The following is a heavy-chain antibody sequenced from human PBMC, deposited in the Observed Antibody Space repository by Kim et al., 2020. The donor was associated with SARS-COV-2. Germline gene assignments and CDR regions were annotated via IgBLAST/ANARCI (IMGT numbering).Heavy chain of an antibody. Sequence: ASVKVSCKASGYTFTSYGISWVRQAPGQGLEWMGWISAYNGNTNYAQKLQGRVTMTTDTSTSTAYMELRSLRSDDTAVYYCALIWISSWYPRCYYYGIYVWGQGTPVTVSS. CDR3: ALIWISSWYPRCYYYGIYV. CDR2: ISAYNGNT. V-gene: IGHV1-18*01. CDR1: GYTFTSYG. D-gene: IGHD6-13*01. J-gene: IGHJ6*02.